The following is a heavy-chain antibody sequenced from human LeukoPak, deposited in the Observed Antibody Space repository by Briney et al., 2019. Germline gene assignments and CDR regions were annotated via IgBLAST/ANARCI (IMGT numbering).Heavy chain of an antibody. CDR3: ARGIGIGVVLMVHGNMDV. J-gene: IGHJ6*03. D-gene: IGHD2-8*01. Sequence: GASVKVSCKASGYSFTTYGIYWVRQAPGQGLEWMGWINIDTGKPTYAQGFTGRFVLSLDTSVTTAYLQISSLKAEDTAVYYCARGIGIGVVLMVHGNMDVWGKGTTVTVSS. CDR2: INIDTGKP. V-gene: IGHV7-4-1*02. CDR1: GYSFTTYG.